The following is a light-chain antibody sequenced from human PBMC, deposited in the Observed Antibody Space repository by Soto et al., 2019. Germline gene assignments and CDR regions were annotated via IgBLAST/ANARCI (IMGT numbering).Light chain of an antibody. CDR2: EVS. J-gene: IGLJ2*01. Sequence: QSALTQPASVSGSPGQSITISCTGTNSDVGSYDLVSWYQQQPGKAPKLMIYEVSKRPSGVSNRFSGSKSGNTASLPISGLQPEDEADYYYCSYAGSSTFVVFGGGTKLTVL. CDR1: NSDVGSYDL. V-gene: IGLV2-23*02. CDR3: CSYAGSSTFVV.